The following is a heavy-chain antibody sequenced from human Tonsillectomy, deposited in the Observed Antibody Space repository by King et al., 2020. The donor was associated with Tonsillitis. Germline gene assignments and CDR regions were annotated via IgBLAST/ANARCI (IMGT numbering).Heavy chain of an antibody. CDR2: ISYDGSNK. D-gene: IGHD1-26*01. Sequence: QLVQSGGGVVQPGRSLRLSCAASGFTFSSYGMHWVRQAPGKGLEWVAVISYDGSNKYYADSVKGRFTISRDNSKNTLYLQMNSLRAEDTAVYYCAKDSPAGAFDYWGQGTLVTVSS. V-gene: IGHV3-30*18. J-gene: IGHJ4*02. CDR1: GFTFSSYG. CDR3: AKDSPAGAFDY.